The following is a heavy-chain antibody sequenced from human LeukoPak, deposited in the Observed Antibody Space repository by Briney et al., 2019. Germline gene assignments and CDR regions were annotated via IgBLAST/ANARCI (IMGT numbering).Heavy chain of an antibody. V-gene: IGHV1-18*01. J-gene: IGHJ4*02. CDR2: ISAYNGNT. CDR1: GYTFTSYG. Sequence: GVSVKVSCKASGYTFTSYGISWVRQAPGQGLEWMGWISAYNGNTNYAQKLQGRVTMTTDTSTSTAYMELRSLRSDDTAVYYCARGPRDGYNFPLGYWGQGTLVTVSS. CDR3: ARGPRDGYNFPLGY. D-gene: IGHD5-24*01.